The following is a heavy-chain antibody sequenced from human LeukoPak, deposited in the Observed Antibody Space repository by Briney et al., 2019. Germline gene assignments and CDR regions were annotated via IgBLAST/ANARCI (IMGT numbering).Heavy chain of an antibody. Sequence: SGTLSLTCAVSGGSISSSNWWSWVRQPPGKGLEWIGYIYYRGSTNYNPSLKSRVTISVDTSKNQFSLKLTSVTAADTAVYYCAREGGPYRPLDYSGQGTLVTVSS. J-gene: IGHJ4*02. CDR3: AREGGPYRPLDY. CDR1: GGSISSSNW. V-gene: IGHV4-4*02. CDR2: IYYRGST.